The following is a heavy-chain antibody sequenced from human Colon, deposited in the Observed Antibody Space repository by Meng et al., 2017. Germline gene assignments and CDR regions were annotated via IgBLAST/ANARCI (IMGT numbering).Heavy chain of an antibody. D-gene: IGHD2-2*01. CDR1: GGCIRSRNW. CDR2: IYHSGST. CDR3: ASGRKYCSSTSCYGQFDY. V-gene: IGHV4-4*02. J-gene: IGHJ4*02. Sequence: QVAMQGTGPGLVKPSGTLALTRAVSGGCIRSRNWWSWVRQPPGKGLEWVGEIYHSGSTNYNPSLKSRVTISVDKSKNQFSLKLSSVTAADTAVYYCASGRKYCSSTSCYGQFDYWGQGTLVTVSS.